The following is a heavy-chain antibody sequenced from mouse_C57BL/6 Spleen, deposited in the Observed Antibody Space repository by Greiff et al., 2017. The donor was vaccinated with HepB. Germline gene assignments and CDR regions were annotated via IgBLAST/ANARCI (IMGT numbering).Heavy chain of an antibody. CDR2: ISYDGSN. J-gene: IGHJ1*03. CDR3: ARGGSFDV. CDR1: GYSITSGYY. Sequence: EVQRVESGPGLVKPSQSLSLTCSVTGYSITSGYYWNWIRQFPGNKLEWMGYISYDGSNNYNSSLKNRISITRDTSKNQFFLKLNSVTTEDTATYYCARGGSFDVWGTGTTVTVSS. V-gene: IGHV3-6*01.